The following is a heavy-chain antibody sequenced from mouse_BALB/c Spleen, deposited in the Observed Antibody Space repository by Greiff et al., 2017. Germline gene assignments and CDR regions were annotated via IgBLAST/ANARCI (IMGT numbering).Heavy chain of an antibody. Sequence: EVQLQESGPGLVKPSQSLSLTCSVTGYSITSGYYWNWIRQFPGNKLEWMGYISYDGSNNYNPSLKNRISITRDTSKNQFFLKLNSVTTEDTATYYCAYGNYVGYYYAMDYWGQGTSVTVSS. CDR3: AYGNYVGYYYAMDY. V-gene: IGHV3-6*02. CDR2: ISYDGSN. J-gene: IGHJ4*01. CDR1: GYSITSGYY. D-gene: IGHD2-1*01.